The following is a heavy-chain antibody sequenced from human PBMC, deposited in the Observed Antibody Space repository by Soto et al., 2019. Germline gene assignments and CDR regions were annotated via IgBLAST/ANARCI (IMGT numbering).Heavy chain of an antibody. D-gene: IGHD3-10*01. CDR1: GFTSSNAW. J-gene: IGHJ6*02. CDR2: IKSKTDGGTT. CDR3: TTDVGPMVRGVIKGYCYGMDV. Sequence: GGSLRLSCAASGFTSSNAWMSWVRQAPGKGLEWVGRIKSKTDGGTTDYAAPVKGRFTISRDDSKNTLYLQMNSLKTEDTAVYYCTTDVGPMVRGVIKGYCYGMDVWGRGTTVTVSS. V-gene: IGHV3-15*01.